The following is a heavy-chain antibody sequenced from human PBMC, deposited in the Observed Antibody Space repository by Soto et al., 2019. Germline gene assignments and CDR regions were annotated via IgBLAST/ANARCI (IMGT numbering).Heavy chain of an antibody. V-gene: IGHV4-30-4*01. J-gene: IGHJ4*02. CDR3: ARATTVMGSWVFDY. Sequence: SETLSLTCTVSGGSISSGDYYWSWIRQPPGKGLEWIGYIYYSGSTYYNPSLKSRVTISVDTSKNQFSLKLSSVTAADTAMYYCARATTVMGSWVFDYWGQGTLVTVSS. CDR2: IYYSGST. D-gene: IGHD4-4*01. CDR1: GGSISSGDYY.